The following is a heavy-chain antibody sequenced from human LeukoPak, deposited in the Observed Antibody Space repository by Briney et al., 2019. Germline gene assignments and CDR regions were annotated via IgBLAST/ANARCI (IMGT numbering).Heavy chain of an antibody. D-gene: IGHD6-6*01. J-gene: IGHJ3*02. V-gene: IGHV3-23*01. CDR3: ARHLSSSVNHASDI. Sequence: GSLRLSCAASGFTFIGFAMSWVRQAPGKGLEWVSRIVVSGDYTYYADSVKGRFTVSRDNSNNTVFLQINSLRAEDTALYYCARHLSSSVNHASDIWGQGTMVTVSS. CDR2: IVVSGDYT. CDR1: GFTFIGFA.